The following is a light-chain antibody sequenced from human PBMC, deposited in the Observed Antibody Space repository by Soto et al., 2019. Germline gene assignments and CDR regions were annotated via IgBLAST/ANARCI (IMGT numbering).Light chain of an antibody. V-gene: IGKV3-11*01. CDR3: QQRSNWPPIT. J-gene: IGKJ5*01. Sequence: EIVLTQSPPPLSLFSGERATLSFRASPSVSSYLAWYQQKPGQAPRLLIYDASNRATGIPARFSGSGSGTDFTLTISSLEPEDFAVYYCQQRSNWPPITFGQGTRLEIK. CDR2: DAS. CDR1: PSVSSY.